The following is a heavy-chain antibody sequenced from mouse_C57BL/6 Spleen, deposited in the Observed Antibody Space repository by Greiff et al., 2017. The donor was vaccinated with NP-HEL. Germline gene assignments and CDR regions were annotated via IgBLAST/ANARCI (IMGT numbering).Heavy chain of an antibody. Sequence: EVQGVESGGDLVKPGGSLKLSCAASGFTFSSYGMSWVPQTPDKRLEWVATISSGGSYTYYPDSVKGRFTISRDNAKNTLYLQMSSLKSEDTAMYYCARRGYDYDSWFAYWGQGTLVTVSA. CDR3: ARRGYDYDSWFAY. CDR2: ISSGGSYT. J-gene: IGHJ3*01. V-gene: IGHV5-6*01. CDR1: GFTFSSYG. D-gene: IGHD2-4*01.